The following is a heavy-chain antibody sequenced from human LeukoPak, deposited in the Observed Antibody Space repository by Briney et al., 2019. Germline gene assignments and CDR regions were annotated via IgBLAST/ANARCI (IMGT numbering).Heavy chain of an antibody. D-gene: IGHD4-17*01. V-gene: IGHV3-53*01. J-gene: IGHJ4*02. Sequence: GGSLRLSCAASGLSVSSTYMTWVRQAPGKGLEWVSVIYSGGGTNYADSLKGRFSISRDNSKNTLYLQMKSLSAEDTAVYYCVGEGKYWGQGTLVTVSS. CDR1: GLSVSSTY. CDR3: VGEGKY. CDR2: IYSGGGT.